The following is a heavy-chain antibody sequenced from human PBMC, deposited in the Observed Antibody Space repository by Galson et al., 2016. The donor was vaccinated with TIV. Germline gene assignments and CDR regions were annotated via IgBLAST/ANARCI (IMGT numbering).Heavy chain of an antibody. D-gene: IGHD5-18*01. V-gene: IGHV1-69*13. J-gene: IGHJ4*01. Sequence: SVKVSCKASGGTFSSFALNWVRQAPGQGLEWIGEIIPGFGTVRYAQKFQARVTITADESATPSVMELSSLTSDDTAVYYCARTSYTPMGYWGQGTLVTVSS. CDR3: ARTSYTPMGY. CDR2: IIPGFGTV. CDR1: GGTFSSFA.